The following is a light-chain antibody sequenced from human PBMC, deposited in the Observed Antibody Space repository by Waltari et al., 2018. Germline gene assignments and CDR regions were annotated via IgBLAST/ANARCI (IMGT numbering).Light chain of an antibody. CDR2: NAN. J-gene: IGLJ3*02. V-gene: IGLV8-61*01. CDR1: SGSFPSSHY. CDR3: MLYMHNGIWV. Sequence: QTVVTQEPSFSVSPGGTVTPTCALSSGSFPSSHYPSWYQQTPGQAPRTLICNANIRSSGVPDRFSGSILGNKAALTITGAQADDESDYYCMLYMHNGIWVFGGGTKLTVL.